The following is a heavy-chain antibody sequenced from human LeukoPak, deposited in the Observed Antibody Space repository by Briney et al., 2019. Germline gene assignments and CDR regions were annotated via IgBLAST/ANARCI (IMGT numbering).Heavy chain of an antibody. CDR2: ISSSGSTI. V-gene: IGHV3-11*04. J-gene: IGHJ4*02. Sequence: GGSLRLSCAASGFTFSDYYMSWIRQAPGKGLEWVSYISSSGSTIYYADSVKGRFTISRDNAKNSLYLQMNSLRAEDTAVYYCASYVGSTDIVATGDGGHWGQGTLVTVSS. CDR1: GFTFSDYY. CDR3: ASYVGSTDIVATGDGGH. D-gene: IGHD5-12*01.